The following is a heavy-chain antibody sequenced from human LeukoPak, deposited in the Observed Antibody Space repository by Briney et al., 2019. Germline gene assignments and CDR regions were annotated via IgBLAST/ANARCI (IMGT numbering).Heavy chain of an antibody. CDR2: INHSGST. CDR1: GGSFSGYY. Sequence: SETLSLTCAVYGGSFSGYYWSWIRQPPGKGLEWIGEINHSGSTNYNPSLKSRVTISVDTSKNQFSLKLSSVTAADTAVYYCARSSSGWYAHWFDPWGQGTLVTVSS. V-gene: IGHV4-34*01. CDR3: ARSSSGWYAHWFDP. J-gene: IGHJ5*02. D-gene: IGHD6-19*01.